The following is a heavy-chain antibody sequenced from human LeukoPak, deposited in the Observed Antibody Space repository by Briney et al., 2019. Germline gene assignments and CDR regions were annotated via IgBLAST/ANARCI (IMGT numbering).Heavy chain of an antibody. CDR1: GYTFTDCY. CDR2: IHPNSGGT. Sequence: ASVKVSCKASGYTFTDCYMNWVRQAPGQGLEWMGWIHPNSGGTNYAQKFQGRVTMTRDTSISTAYMELSRLTFDDTAVYYCGRKSAARKTSEFDYWGQGTLVTVSS. J-gene: IGHJ4*02. D-gene: IGHD6-6*01. CDR3: GRKSAARKTSEFDY. V-gene: IGHV1-2*02.